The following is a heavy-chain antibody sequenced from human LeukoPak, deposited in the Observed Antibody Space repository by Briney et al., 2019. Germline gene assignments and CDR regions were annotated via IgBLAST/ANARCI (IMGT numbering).Heavy chain of an antibody. D-gene: IGHD3-3*01. CDR1: GYTFTSYD. CDR3: ARVKDYDFWSGYYYYGMDV. Sequence: ASVKVSCKASGYTFTSYDINWVRQATGQGLEWMGWMNPNSGNTGYAQKFQGRVTMTRNTSISTAYMELSSLRSEDTAVYYCARVKDYDFWSGYYYYGMDVWGQGTTVTVSS. CDR2: MNPNSGNT. V-gene: IGHV1-8*01. J-gene: IGHJ6*02.